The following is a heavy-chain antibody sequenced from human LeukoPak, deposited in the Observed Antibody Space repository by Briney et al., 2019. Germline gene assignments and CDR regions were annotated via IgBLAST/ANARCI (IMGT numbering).Heavy chain of an antibody. CDR2: ICSGGST. D-gene: IGHD5-12*01. CDR1: GFTVSSNY. J-gene: IGHJ4*02. CDR3: ARDRWVGGYDYFDY. V-gene: IGHV3-66*02. Sequence: GGSLRLSCAASGFTVSSNYMSWVRQAPGKGLEWVSVICSGGSTYYADSVKGRFTISRDNSKNTLYLQMNSLRAEDTAVYYCARDRWVGGYDYFDYWGQGTLVTVSS.